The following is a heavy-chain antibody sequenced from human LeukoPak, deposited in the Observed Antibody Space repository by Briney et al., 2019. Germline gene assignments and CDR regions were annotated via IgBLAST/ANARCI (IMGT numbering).Heavy chain of an antibody. CDR1: GGSISSYY. CDR3: ARTYYDILTGYYIGNWFDP. V-gene: IGHV4-59*01. J-gene: IGHJ5*02. Sequence: SETLSLTCTVSGGSISSYYWSWIRQPPGKGLEWTGYIYYSGSTNYNPSLKSRVTISVDTSKNQFSLKLSSVTAADTAVYYCARTYYDILTGYYIGNWFDPWGQGTLVTVSS. CDR2: IYYSGST. D-gene: IGHD3-9*01.